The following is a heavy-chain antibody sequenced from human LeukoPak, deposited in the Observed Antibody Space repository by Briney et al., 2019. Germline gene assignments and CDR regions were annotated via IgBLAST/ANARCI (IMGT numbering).Heavy chain of an antibody. CDR3: ARAAGSWDYYDSSGYSGTIDY. D-gene: IGHD3-22*01. CDR1: GYTFTSYY. J-gene: IGHJ4*02. CDR2: INLSGGST. V-gene: IGHV1-46*01. Sequence: ASVKVSCKASGYTFTSYYMHWVRQAPGQGLEWMGIINLSGGSTSYAQKFQGRVTMTRDTSTSTVYMELSSLRSEDTAVYYCARAAGSWDYYDSSGYSGTIDYWGQGTLVTVSS.